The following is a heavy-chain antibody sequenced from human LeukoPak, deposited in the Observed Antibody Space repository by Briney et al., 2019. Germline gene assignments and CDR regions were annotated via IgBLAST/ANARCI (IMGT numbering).Heavy chain of an antibody. CDR3: ARYWGVQLWPHWSFAL. V-gene: IGHV4-59*01. CDR1: GGSISSYY. D-gene: IGHD5-18*01. J-gene: IGHJ2*01. Sequence: SETLSLTRTVSGGSISSYYWSWFRQTPGKGPEWIGYIYYSGSTKYNPSLKSRVTISVDRSKNQFSLKLNSVTAADTAVYYCARYWGVQLWPHWSFALSGGGSLVTVSS. CDR2: IYYSGST.